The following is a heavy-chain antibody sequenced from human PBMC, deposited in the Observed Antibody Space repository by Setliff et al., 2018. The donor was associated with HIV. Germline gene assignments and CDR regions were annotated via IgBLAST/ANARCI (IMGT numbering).Heavy chain of an antibody. CDR2: IIPILGIA. J-gene: IGHJ6*03. D-gene: IGHD3-22*01. CDR1: GGTFSSYA. V-gene: IGHV1-69*10. Sequence: SVKVSCKASGGTFSSYAISWVRQAPGQGLEWMGGIIPILGIANYAQKFQGRVTITADKSASTAYMELSSLRSEDTAVYYCARYKADSSGYYYSHYYYYMDVWGKGTTVTVSS. CDR3: ARYKADSSGYYYSHYYYYMDV.